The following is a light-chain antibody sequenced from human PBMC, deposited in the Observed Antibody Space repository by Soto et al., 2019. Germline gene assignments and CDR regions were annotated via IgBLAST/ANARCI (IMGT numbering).Light chain of an antibody. J-gene: IGKJ5*01. CDR2: GAS. Sequence: IVLTQSPATLPVSPGERATLSCRASQSVSSNLAWHQQRPGQAPRLLIYGASTRATGVPARFSGGGSGTEFTLTITSLQSEDFAVYWCQQYNNWPFTFGRGTRLEIK. CDR3: QQYNNWPFT. CDR1: QSVSSN. V-gene: IGKV3D-15*01.